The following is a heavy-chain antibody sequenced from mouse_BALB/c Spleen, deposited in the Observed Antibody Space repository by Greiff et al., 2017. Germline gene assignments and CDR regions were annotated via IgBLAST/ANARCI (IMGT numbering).Heavy chain of an antibody. CDR3: AIDYDGYAMDY. Sequence: VQLQQPGAELVKPGASVKLSCKASGYTFTSYWMHWVKQRPGQGLEWIGEINPSNGRTNYNEKFKSKATLTVDKSSSTAYMQLSSLTSEDSAVYYCAIDYDGYAMDYWGQGTSVTVSS. V-gene: IGHV1S81*02. CDR2: INPSNGRT. D-gene: IGHD2-4*01. J-gene: IGHJ4*01. CDR1: GYTFTSYW.